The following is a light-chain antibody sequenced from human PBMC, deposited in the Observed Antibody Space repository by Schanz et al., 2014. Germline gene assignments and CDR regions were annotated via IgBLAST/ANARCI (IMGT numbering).Light chain of an antibody. Sequence: QSALTQPPSASGSPGQSVTISCSGTSSDVGGYKYVSWYQQHPGKVPKLMIYEVNKRPSGVPDRFSGSKSGNTASLTVSGLQAEDEADYYCSSYAGSNFVVFGGGTKLTVL. CDR3: SSYAGSNFVV. CDR2: EVN. V-gene: IGLV2-8*01. CDR1: SSDVGGYKY. J-gene: IGLJ2*01.